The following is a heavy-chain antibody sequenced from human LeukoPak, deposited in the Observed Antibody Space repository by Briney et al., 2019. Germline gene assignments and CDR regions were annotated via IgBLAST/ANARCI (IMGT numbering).Heavy chain of an antibody. CDR2: INSSGYT. J-gene: IGHJ4*02. Sequence: PQTLSLTCTVSGGSVSSGDYYWSWIRQPPGKGLEWIGYINSSGYTLYNPSLRSRVTISIDTYKNHFSLKVSSVTAADTAMYYCARDRGYSYGPFDSWGQGTLVTVSS. V-gene: IGHV4-30-4*01. CDR3: ARDRGYSYGPFDS. D-gene: IGHD5-18*01. CDR1: GGSVSSGDYY.